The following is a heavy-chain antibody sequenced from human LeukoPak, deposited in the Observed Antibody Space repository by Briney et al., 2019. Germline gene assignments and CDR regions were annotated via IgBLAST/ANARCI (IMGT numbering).Heavy chain of an antibody. Sequence: ASVKVSCKASGYTFTRYFIHWVRQAPGRGLEWMGTINPRGGSTGYAQKFQGRVTMTRDTSTSKVYMELSNLRSEDTAVYYCAREGGGGIDIEPSFDYWGQGALVTVSS. CDR2: INPRGGST. CDR3: AREGGGGIDIEPSFDY. J-gene: IGHJ4*02. CDR1: GYTFTRYF. D-gene: IGHD2-15*01. V-gene: IGHV1-46*01.